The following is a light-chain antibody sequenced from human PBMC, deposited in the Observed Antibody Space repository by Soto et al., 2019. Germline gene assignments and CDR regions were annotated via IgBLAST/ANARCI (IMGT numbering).Light chain of an antibody. CDR3: QQYHDWPPIT. Sequence: EIVMTQSPATLSVSPGERATLSCRASQTVRYYLAWYQQKPGQAPRLLIYGTSTRAPGVPARFSGSGSGTEFSLPISSLQSEDFAVYYCQQYHDWPPITFGQGTRLEIK. CDR2: GTS. J-gene: IGKJ5*01. CDR1: QTVRYY. V-gene: IGKV3-15*01.